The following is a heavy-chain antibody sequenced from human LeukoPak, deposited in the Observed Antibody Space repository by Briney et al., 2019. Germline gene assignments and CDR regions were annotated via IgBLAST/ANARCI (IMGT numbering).Heavy chain of an antibody. CDR3: ARALVY. Sequence: ASVKVSCKASGYTFTGYYMHWVRQAPGQGLEWMGWINPNSGGTNYAQKFQGRVTMTRDMSTSTVYTELSSLRSEDTAVYYCARALVYWGQGTLVTVSS. CDR1: GYTFTGYY. J-gene: IGHJ4*02. V-gene: IGHV1-2*02. CDR2: INPNSGGT.